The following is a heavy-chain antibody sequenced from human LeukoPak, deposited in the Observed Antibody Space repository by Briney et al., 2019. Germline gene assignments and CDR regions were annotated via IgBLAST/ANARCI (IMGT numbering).Heavy chain of an antibody. Sequence: SETLSLTCTFSDASISGYYWSWIRQPPGKGLEWIGFIYYSGSTNYNPSFKSRVTLSVDTSKNQFSLKLSSVTAADTAVYYCAREKFPGYNYGTFDYWGQGTLVTVSS. CDR1: DASISGYY. D-gene: IGHD5-18*01. CDR3: AREKFPGYNYGTFDY. CDR2: IYYSGST. V-gene: IGHV4-59*01. J-gene: IGHJ4*02.